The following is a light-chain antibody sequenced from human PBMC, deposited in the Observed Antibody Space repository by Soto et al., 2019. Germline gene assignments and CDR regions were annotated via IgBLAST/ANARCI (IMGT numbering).Light chain of an antibody. J-gene: IGLJ1*01. CDR1: SSDVGSYNL. CDR2: EGS. Sequence: QSALTQPASVSGSPGQSITISCTGTSSDVGSYNLVSWYQQHPGKAPKLMIYEGSKRPSGVSNRFSGSKSGNTASLTISGRQAEDEADYYCCSYAGSSAYVFGSGTKLIVL. V-gene: IGLV2-23*01. CDR3: CSYAGSSAYV.